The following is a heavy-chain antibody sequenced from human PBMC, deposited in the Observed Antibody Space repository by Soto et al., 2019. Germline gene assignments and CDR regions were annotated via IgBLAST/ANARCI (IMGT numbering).Heavy chain of an antibody. V-gene: IGHV4-61*08. CDR1: GGSISGGVGGLYY. D-gene: IGHD3-9*01. CDR2: VYYTGST. CDR3: ARTVLGPDLLADSFVDYYYYMDV. J-gene: IGHJ6*03. Sequence: SETLSLTCTVSGGSISGGVGGLYYWSWIRQPPGKGLEWIGYVYYTGSTSYNPSLKRRVTFSADSSRGQFSLRLNSVTAADTAVYYCARTVLGPDLLADSFVDYYYYMDVWGQGTTVTVSS.